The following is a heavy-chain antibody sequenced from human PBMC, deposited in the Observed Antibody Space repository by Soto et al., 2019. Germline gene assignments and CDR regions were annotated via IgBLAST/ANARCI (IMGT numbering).Heavy chain of an antibody. CDR2: IYSRGTT. V-gene: IGHV4-59*12. Sequence: SETLSLTCSVSGGTISSYYWSWIRQPPGKGLEWIGYIYSRGTTSYNPSLKSRATILVDTSKNQFSLRLTSVTATDTAVYYCATGRTSRGLDVWGQGTTVTVSS. J-gene: IGHJ6*02. CDR1: GGTISSYY. CDR3: ATGRTSRGLDV.